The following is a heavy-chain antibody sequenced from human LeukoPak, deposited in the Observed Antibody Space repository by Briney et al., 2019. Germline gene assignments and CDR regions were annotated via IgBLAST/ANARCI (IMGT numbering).Heavy chain of an antibody. CDR2: IYTDGST. J-gene: IGHJ4*02. D-gene: IGHD3-10*01. Sequence: GGSLRLSCAASGFTVSSSFMSWVRQAPGKGLECVSVIYTDGSTYYAESVKGRFTISRDNSKNSLHLQMNSLRAEDTALYFCTRGNYYGSGSYYRFDFWGQGTLVTVSS. V-gene: IGHV3-53*01. CDR3: TRGNYYGSGSYYRFDF. CDR1: GFTVSSSF.